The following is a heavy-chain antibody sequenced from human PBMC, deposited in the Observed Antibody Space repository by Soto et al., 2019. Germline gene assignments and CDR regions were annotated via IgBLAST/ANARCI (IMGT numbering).Heavy chain of an antibody. Sequence: HVQLVQSGAEVKRTGASVKVSCKASGSTFTENDINWVRQAPGQGLEWMGWMNPNSGNTGYAQEFQGIANMPRDNSITPAYKELRRLRSEDTALDFCVRAPLDYFYAASDAHWGQGTLVTVYS. J-gene: IGHJ1*01. CDR3: VRAPLDYFYAASDAH. CDR2: MNPNSGNT. CDR1: GSTFTEND. D-gene: IGHD3-16*01. V-gene: IGHV1-8*01.